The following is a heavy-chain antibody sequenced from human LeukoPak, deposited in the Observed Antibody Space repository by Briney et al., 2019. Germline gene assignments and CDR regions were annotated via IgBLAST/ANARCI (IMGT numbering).Heavy chain of an antibody. Sequence: SETLSLTCIVSSVSISNSNLYWGWIRQSPGKGLERIGSIHYSGSTYTGSTSYNPSLKSRVTISGDTSKNQFPLRLSSLTAADTAVYYCAKYIVGTMEDFWGQGTLVTVSS. D-gene: IGHD5-12*01. V-gene: IGHV4-39*06. CDR2: IHYSGSTYTGST. J-gene: IGHJ4*02. CDR3: AKYIVGTMEDF. CDR1: SVSISNSNLY.